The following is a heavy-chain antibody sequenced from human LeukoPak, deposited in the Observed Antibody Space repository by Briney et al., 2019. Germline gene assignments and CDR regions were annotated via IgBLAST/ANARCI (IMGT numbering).Heavy chain of an antibody. D-gene: IGHD3-22*01. J-gene: IGHJ4*02. CDR2: IYTSGST. CDR3: ARTPDYYDSSGYSLLFDY. Sequence: SETLSLTCTVSGGSISSGDYYWSWIRQPAGKGLEWIGRIYTSGSTNYNPSLKSRVTMSVDTSKNQFSLKLSSVTAADTAVYYCARTPDYYDSSGYSLLFDYWGQGTLVTVSS. V-gene: IGHV4-61*02. CDR1: GGSISSGDYY.